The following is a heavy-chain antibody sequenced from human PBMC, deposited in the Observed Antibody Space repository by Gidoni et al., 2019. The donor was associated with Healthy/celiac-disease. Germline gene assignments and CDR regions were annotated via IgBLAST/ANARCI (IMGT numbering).Heavy chain of an antibody. Sequence: QVQLVQSGAEVKKPGSSVKVSCKASGGTFSSYAISWVRQAPGQGLEWMGGIIPIFGTANYAQKFQGRVTITADESTSTAYMELSSLRSEDTAVYYCARDGPQADSSGYYHFDYWGQGTLVTVSS. CDR1: GGTFSSYA. CDR2: IIPIFGTA. V-gene: IGHV1-69*01. D-gene: IGHD3-22*01. J-gene: IGHJ4*02. CDR3: ARDGPQADSSGYYHFDY.